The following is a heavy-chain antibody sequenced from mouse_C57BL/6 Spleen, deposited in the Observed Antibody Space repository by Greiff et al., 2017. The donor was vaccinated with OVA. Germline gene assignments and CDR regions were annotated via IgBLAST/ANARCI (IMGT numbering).Heavy chain of an antibody. CDR1: GYTFTDYY. CDR2: INPNNGGT. J-gene: IGHJ3*01. D-gene: IGHD2-4*01. V-gene: IGHV1-26*01. Sequence: EVKLQQSGPELVKPGASVKISCKASGYTFTDYYMNWVKQSHGKSLEWIGDINPNNGGTSYNQKFKGKATLTVDKSSSTAYMELRSLTSEDSAVYYCARTSLYYDYDWFAYWGQGTLVTVSA. CDR3: ARTSLYYDYDWFAY.